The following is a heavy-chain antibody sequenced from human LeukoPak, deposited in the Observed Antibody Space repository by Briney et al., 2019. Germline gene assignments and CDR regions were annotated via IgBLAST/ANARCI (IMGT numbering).Heavy chain of an antibody. Sequence: PSQTLSLTCAVSGGSISSGGYSWSWIRQPPGKGLEWIGYIYHSGSTYYNPSLKSRVTISVDRSKNQFSLKLSSVTAADTAVYYCAREADSSGWYGDAFDIWGQGTMVTVSS. CDR2: IYHSGST. CDR1: GGSISSGGYS. V-gene: IGHV4-30-2*01. CDR3: AREADSSGWYGDAFDI. J-gene: IGHJ3*02. D-gene: IGHD6-19*01.